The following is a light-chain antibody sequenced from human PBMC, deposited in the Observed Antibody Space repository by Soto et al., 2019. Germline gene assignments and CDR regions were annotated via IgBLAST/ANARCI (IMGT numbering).Light chain of an antibody. CDR1: SSNIGRNY. V-gene: IGLV1-47*02. Sequence: QSVLTQPPSASGTPGQRVTISCSGRSSNIGRNYVYWYQQFPGAAPQLLIYTDHHRPSGVPDRFSGSKSGTSASLAISGLRSEDEADYYCSSYTSSFTVVFGGGTQLTVL. J-gene: IGLJ2*01. CDR3: SSYTSSFTVV. CDR2: TDH.